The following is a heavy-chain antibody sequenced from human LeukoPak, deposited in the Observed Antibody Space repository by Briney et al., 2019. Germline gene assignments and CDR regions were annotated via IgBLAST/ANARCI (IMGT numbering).Heavy chain of an antibody. Sequence: EASVKVSCKASGYTFTSYYMHWVRQAPGQGLEWMGIINPSGGSTSYAQKFQGRVTMTRDTSISTAYMELSRLRSDDTAVYYCARVLRAGSSWYGTVNYWGQGTLVTVSS. CDR2: INPSGGST. J-gene: IGHJ4*02. D-gene: IGHD6-13*01. CDR1: GYTFTSYY. V-gene: IGHV1-46*01. CDR3: ARVLRAGSSWYGTVNY.